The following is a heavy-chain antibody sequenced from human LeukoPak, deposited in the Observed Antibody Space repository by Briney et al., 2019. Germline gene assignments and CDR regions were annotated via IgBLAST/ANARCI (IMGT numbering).Heavy chain of an antibody. J-gene: IGHJ4*02. Sequence: PGGSLRLSCAASGFTFSSYAMHWVRQAPGKGLEWVAVVSYDGSDKYYADSVKGRFTISRDNSKNTLYLQMNTLRAEDTAVYFCARVGSGWYAAYWGQGTLVTVSS. CDR3: ARVGSGWYAAY. CDR1: GFTFSSYA. CDR2: VSYDGSDK. D-gene: IGHD6-19*01. V-gene: IGHV3-30-3*01.